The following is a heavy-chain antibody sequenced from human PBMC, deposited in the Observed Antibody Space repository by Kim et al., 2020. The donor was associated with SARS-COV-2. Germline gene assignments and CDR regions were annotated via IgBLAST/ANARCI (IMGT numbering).Heavy chain of an antibody. D-gene: IGHD5-18*01. CDR3: AREHTAMGQYHLDY. CDR2: IIPIFGTA. V-gene: IGHV1-69*13. Sequence: SVKVSCKASGGTFSSYAISWVRQAPGQGLEWMGGIIPIFGTANYAQKFQGRVTITADESTSTAYMELSSLRSEDTAVYYCAREHTAMGQYHLDYWGQGTMVTVSS. CDR1: GGTFSSYA. J-gene: IGHJ4*02.